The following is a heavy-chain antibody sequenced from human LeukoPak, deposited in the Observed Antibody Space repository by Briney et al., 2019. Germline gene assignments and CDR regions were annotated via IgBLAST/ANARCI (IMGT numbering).Heavy chain of an antibody. Sequence: GASVKVSCKASGYTFTNYGFSWVRQAPGHGLEWMGWISAYNGNTNYAQKLQGRVTMTTDTSTSTAYMELRSLRFDDTAVYYCARDGGITVAADDYWGQGTLVIVSS. D-gene: IGHD6-19*01. CDR3: ARDGGITVAADDY. CDR1: GYTFTNYG. CDR2: ISAYNGNT. V-gene: IGHV1-18*01. J-gene: IGHJ4*02.